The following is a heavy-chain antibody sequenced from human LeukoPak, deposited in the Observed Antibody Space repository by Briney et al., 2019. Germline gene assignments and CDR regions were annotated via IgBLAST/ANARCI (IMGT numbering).Heavy chain of an antibody. J-gene: IGHJ6*02. D-gene: IGHD2-21*02. CDR2: ISRSSTYI. CDR1: GFTFSSYT. Sequence: GGSLRLSCAASGFTFSSYTMNWVRQAPGKGLEWVSSISRSSTYIYYADSVKGRFTISRDNAQNSLYLQMNSLRAEDTAVYYCARDPKVTGTDGAYHYYGMDVWGHGTTVAVSS. CDR3: ARDPKVTGTDGAYHYYGMDV. V-gene: IGHV3-21*01.